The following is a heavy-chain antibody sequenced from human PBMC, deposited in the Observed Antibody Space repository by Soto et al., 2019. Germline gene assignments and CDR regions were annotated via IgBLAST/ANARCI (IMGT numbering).Heavy chain of an antibody. D-gene: IGHD4-4*01. V-gene: IGHV1-18*01. CDR1: GYPITSYY. J-gene: IGHJ5*02. CDR2: ISAYNGNK. Sequence: SVKVSCKASGYPITSYYNSWVPQDLSQGLERMGWISAYNGNKNYAQKLQGRVTMTTATSTSTAYMKLRSLRSDDTAVYYCARVTDYSNYWSPTLRGNWFDPWGQGTLVTVSS. CDR3: ARVTDYSNYWSPTLRGNWFDP.